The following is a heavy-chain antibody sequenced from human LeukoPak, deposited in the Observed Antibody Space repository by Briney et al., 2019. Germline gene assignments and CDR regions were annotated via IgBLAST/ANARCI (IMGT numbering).Heavy chain of an antibody. V-gene: IGHV3-9*01. D-gene: IGHD5/OR15-5a*01. J-gene: IGHJ3*02. Sequence: GGSLRLSCAASGFTFDDYAMHWVRQAPGKGLEWVSGISWNSGSIGYADSVKGRFTISRDSAKNSLYLQMSSLRAEDTALYYCAKTSRGIYDAFDIWGRGTMVTVSS. CDR2: ISWNSGSI. CDR3: AKTSRGIYDAFDI. CDR1: GFTFDDYA.